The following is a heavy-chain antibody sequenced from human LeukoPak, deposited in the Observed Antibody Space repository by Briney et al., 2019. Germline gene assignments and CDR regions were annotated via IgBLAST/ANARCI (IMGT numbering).Heavy chain of an antibody. Sequence: GGSLRLSCAASGFTFSSYGMHWVRQAPGKGLEWVAVIWYDGSNKYYADSVKGRFTISRHNSKNTLYLQMNSLRAEDTAVYYCARSRDIPDAFDIWGQGTMVTVSS. CDR2: IWYDGSNK. D-gene: IGHD2-15*01. J-gene: IGHJ3*02. CDR3: ARSRDIPDAFDI. CDR1: GFTFSSYG. V-gene: IGHV3-33*01.